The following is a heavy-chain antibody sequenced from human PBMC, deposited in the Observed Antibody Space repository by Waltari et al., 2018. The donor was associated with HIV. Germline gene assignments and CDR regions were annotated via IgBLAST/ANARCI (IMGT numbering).Heavy chain of an antibody. CDR3: ARSSFDVVPEVPAIDY. CDR2: ISSSSIYI. V-gene: IGHV3-21*01. Sequence: EVHLVESGGGLVKPGGSLRLSCATSGFTLSDFSMNWVRQAPGKGLELVSSISSSSIYIYYADSLKGRVTISRDNAKKSVYLQMNSLRAEDTAVYYCARSSFDVVPEVPAIDYWGQGTLVTVSS. D-gene: IGHD2-15*01. J-gene: IGHJ4*02. CDR1: GFTLSDFS.